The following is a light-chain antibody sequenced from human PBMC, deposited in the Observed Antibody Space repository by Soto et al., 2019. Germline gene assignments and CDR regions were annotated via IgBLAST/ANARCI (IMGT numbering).Light chain of an antibody. CDR1: QIVRSN. CDR2: CSS. CDR3: QQYNNWPPIT. Sequence: EIVLSQSTGTLSLSPGERATVSCSAIQIVRSNLSCYQHKPGQAPSLPIYCSSTSATGIPARFSGSGSGTEFTLTISSLQSEDFAVYYCQQYNNWPPITFGQGTRLEIK. V-gene: IGKV3-15*01. J-gene: IGKJ5*01.